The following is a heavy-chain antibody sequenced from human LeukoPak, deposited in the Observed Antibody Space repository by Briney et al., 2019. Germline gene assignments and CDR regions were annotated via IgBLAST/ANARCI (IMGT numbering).Heavy chain of an antibody. J-gene: IGHJ3*01. D-gene: IGHD6-6*01. Sequence: GGSLRLSCAASGFTFASYAMHWVRLAPGKGLEWVAVQSSDGSDKCYAASVRGRFTISRDNSKHTLFLQMSSLRAEDTAVYYCARVLTTKQLLFDAFDVWGQGTMVTVSS. CDR2: QSSDGSDK. CDR3: ARVLTTKQLLFDAFDV. CDR1: GFTFASYA. V-gene: IGHV3-30*15.